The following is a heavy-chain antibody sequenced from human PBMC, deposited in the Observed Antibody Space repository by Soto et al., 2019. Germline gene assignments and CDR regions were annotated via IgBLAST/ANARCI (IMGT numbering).Heavy chain of an antibody. CDR3: ARAYEGTLSVGL. J-gene: IGHJ4*02. V-gene: IGHV4-39*07. CDR1: GDSINSDKYY. Sequence: PSETLSLTCSVSGDSINSDKYYWGGIRQPPGKGLEWIGSIYYRGNTCYNPSLQTRVTISRDNSKNMVYLQMNSLRAEDTAVYYCARAYEGTLSVGLWGQGTLVTVSS. D-gene: IGHD3-22*01. CDR2: IYYRGNT.